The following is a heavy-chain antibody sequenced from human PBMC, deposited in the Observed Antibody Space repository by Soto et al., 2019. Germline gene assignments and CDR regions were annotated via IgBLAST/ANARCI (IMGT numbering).Heavy chain of an antibody. V-gene: IGHV3-30*18. D-gene: IGHD3-16*01. CDR2: ISYDGSNK. CDR1: GFTFSSYG. J-gene: IGHJ6*02. Sequence: QVQLVESGGGVVQPGRSLRLSCAASGFTFSSYGMHWVRQAPGKGLEWVAVISYDGSNKYYADSVKGRFTISRDNSKNTLYLQMNSLRAEDTAVYYCAKGGIRSGMDVWGQGTTVTVSS. CDR3: AKGGIRSGMDV.